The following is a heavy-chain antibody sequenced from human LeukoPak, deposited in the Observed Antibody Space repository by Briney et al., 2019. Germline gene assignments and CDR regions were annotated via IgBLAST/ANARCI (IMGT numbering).Heavy chain of an antibody. CDR2: ISAYNGNT. CDR1: GCTFTSCG. D-gene: IGHD2-15*01. Sequence: ASVKVSCKASGCTFTSCGISWVRQAPGQGLEWMGWISAYNGNTNYAQKLQGRVTMTTDTSTSTAYMELRSLRSDDTAVYYCARIRVYCSGGSCYYYYGMDVWGQGTTVTVSS. CDR3: ARIRVYCSGGSCYYYYGMDV. J-gene: IGHJ6*02. V-gene: IGHV1-18*01.